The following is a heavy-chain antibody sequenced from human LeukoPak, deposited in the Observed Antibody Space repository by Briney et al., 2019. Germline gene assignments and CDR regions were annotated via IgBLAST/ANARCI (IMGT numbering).Heavy chain of an antibody. CDR3: TRDPLYYYDSSGYYHDY. CDR1: GFTFGDYA. D-gene: IGHD3-22*01. J-gene: IGHJ4*02. Sequence: PGGSLRLSCTASGFTFGDYAMSWFRQAPGKGLEWVGFIRSKAHGGTTEYAASVKGRFTISRDDSKSIAYLQMNSLKTEDTAVYYCTRDPLYYYDSSGYYHDYWGQGTLVTVSS. CDR2: IRSKAHGGTT. V-gene: IGHV3-49*03.